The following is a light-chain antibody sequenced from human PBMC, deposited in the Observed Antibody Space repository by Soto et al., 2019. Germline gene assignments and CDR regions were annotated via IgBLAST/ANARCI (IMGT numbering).Light chain of an antibody. CDR1: SSDVDAYKY. CDR2: DVS. Sequence: QSALTQPRSVSGSPGQSVTISCTGTSSDVDAYKYVSWYQQHPDKAPKLMIYDVSKRPSGVPDRFSGSKSDNTASLTISGLQPEDEADYYCCSFAGSYVFGTGTKLTVL. V-gene: IGLV2-11*01. J-gene: IGLJ1*01. CDR3: CSFAGSYV.